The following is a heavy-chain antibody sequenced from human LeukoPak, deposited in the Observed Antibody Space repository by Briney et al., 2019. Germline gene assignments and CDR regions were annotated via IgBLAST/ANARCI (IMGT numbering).Heavy chain of an antibody. V-gene: IGHV3-30*02. CDR2: IRYDGSNK. J-gene: IGHJ3*02. Sequence: GGSLRLSCAASGFTFSSYAMSWVRQAPGKGLEWVAFIRYDGSNKYYADSVKGRFTISRDNSKNTLYLQMNSLRAEDTAVYYCARVSWGTTAPTGPYDAFDIWGQGTMVTVSS. D-gene: IGHD1-1*01. CDR1: GFTFSSYA. CDR3: ARVSWGTTAPTGPYDAFDI.